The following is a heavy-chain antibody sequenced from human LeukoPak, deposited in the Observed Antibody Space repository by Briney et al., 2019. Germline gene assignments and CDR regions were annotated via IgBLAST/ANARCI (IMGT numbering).Heavy chain of an antibody. J-gene: IGHJ2*01. CDR2: IYSGGST. Sequence: ETLSLTCAVYGGSFSGYYWSWIRQPPGKGLEWVSVIYSGGSTYYADSVKGRFTISRDNSKNTLYLQMNSLRAEDTAVYYCARNMRRSTYWFFDLWGRGTLVTVSS. V-gene: IGHV3-53*01. CDR3: ARNMRRSTYWFFDL. D-gene: IGHD2-2*01. CDR1: GGSFSGYY.